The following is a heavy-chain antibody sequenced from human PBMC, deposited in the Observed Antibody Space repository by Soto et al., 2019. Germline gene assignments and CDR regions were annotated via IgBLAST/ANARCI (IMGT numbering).Heavy chain of an antibody. Sequence: PGESLKISCKGSGYTFSGYWNGWVRQMSGHGLEWMAIIYPGDSDARYSPSLPGQVTISADESITTAYLQWDSLKASDTAIYYCVVQQKLPWVNAWGQGTLVTVSS. CDR1: GYTFSGYW. CDR3: VVQQKLPWVNA. CDR2: IYPGDSDA. V-gene: IGHV5-51*01. D-gene: IGHD1-1*01. J-gene: IGHJ5*02.